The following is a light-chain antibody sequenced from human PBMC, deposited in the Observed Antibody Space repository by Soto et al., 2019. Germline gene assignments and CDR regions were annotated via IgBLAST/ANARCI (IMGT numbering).Light chain of an antibody. CDR1: SSNIGTSS. V-gene: IGLV1-44*01. J-gene: IGLJ1*01. Sequence: QSALTQPHSASGTPGHRVTISCSGSSSNIGTSSVHWFQQLPGTAPKLLISTTNQRPSGVPERFSGSKSGTSASLAISGLQSEDEADYYCAACDDSLNGHVFGTGTKVTVL. CDR2: TTN. CDR3: AACDDSLNGHV.